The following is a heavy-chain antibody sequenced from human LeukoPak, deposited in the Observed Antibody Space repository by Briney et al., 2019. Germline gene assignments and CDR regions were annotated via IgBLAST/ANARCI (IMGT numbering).Heavy chain of an antibody. CDR2: IYYSGST. CDR3: ARDQGYGDLNASDI. Sequence: PSETLSLTCTVSGGSVSSGSYYWSWIRQPPGKGLEWIGYIYYSGSTNYNPSLKSRVTISVDTSKNQFSLKLSSVTAADTAVYYCARDQGYGDLNASDIWGQGTMVTVSS. J-gene: IGHJ3*02. D-gene: IGHD4-17*01. V-gene: IGHV4-61*01. CDR1: GGSVSSGSYY.